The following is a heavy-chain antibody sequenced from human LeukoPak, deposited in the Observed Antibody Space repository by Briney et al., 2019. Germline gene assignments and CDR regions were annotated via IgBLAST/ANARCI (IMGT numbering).Heavy chain of an antibody. CDR3: ASQINDFWSGYSDY. V-gene: IGHV1-69*01. J-gene: IGHJ4*02. CDR2: IIPIFGTA. Sequence: SVKVSCKASGGTFSSYAISWVRQAPGQGLEWMGGIIPIFGTANYAQKFQGRVTITADESTSTAYMELSSLRSEDTAVYYCASQINDFWSGYSDYWGQGTLVTVSS. D-gene: IGHD3-3*01. CDR1: GGTFSSYA.